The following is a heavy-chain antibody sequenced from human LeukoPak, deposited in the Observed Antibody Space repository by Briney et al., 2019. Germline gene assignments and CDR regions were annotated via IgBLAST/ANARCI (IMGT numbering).Heavy chain of an antibody. CDR3: ARDGYNSLGHDY. Sequence: GGSLRLSCAVSGFTVSSDYMSWVRQAPGEGLEWVSVVYSGGSTYYADSVKGRFTISRDSLKNTLYLQMNSLRAEDTAVYYCARDGYNSLGHDYWGQGTLVTVSS. V-gene: IGHV3-66*01. CDR2: VYSGGST. J-gene: IGHJ4*02. D-gene: IGHD5-12*01. CDR1: GFTVSSDY.